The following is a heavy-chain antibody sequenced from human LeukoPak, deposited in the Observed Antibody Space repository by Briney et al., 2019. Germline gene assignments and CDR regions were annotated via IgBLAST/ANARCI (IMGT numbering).Heavy chain of an antibody. J-gene: IGHJ4*02. Sequence: GGSLRLSCAASGFTFSSYAMSWVRQAPGKGLEWVSAISGSGGSTYYADSVRGRFTISRDNSKNTVYVQMNSLRAEDTAVYYCAKATLGTMVYYFDYWGQGTLVTVSS. D-gene: IGHD3-10*01. CDR1: GFTFSSYA. V-gene: IGHV3-23*01. CDR3: AKATLGTMVYYFDY. CDR2: ISGSGGST.